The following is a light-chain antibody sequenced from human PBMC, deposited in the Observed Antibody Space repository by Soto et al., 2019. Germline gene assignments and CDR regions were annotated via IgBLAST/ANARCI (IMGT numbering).Light chain of an antibody. CDR1: QSISSN. J-gene: IGKJ5*01. CDR2: GAS. Sequence: EIVITQSPPTLSVSPGERAALSCSASQSISSNLAWYQQKPGQAPRLLIYGASTRATGIPARFSGSGSGTEFTLTISSLQSEDFAVYYCQQYNNWPAITFGQGTRLEIK. CDR3: QQYNNWPAIT. V-gene: IGKV3D-15*01.